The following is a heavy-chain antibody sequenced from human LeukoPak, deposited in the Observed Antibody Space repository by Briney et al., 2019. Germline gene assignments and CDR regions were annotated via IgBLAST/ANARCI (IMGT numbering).Heavy chain of an antibody. D-gene: IGHD1-7*01. CDR1: GYSFTSYW. J-gene: IGHJ6*03. CDR2: IYPGDSDP. CDR3: ARQGQKPTRNSDYYYYYMDV. V-gene: IGHV5-51*01. Sequence: GESLKISCKGSGYSFTSYWIGWVRQMPGKGLEWMGIIYPGDSDPRYSPSFQGQVTISADKSISTAYLQWSSLKASDTAMYYCARQGQKPTRNSDYYYYYMDVWGKGTTFTVSS.